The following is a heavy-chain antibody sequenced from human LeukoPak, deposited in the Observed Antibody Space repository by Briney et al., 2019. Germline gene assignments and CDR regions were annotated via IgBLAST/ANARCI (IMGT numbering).Heavy chain of an antibody. CDR2: IIPIFGTA. J-gene: IGHJ4*02. CDR3: ARDSRGYYYYDSSGYYGFDY. D-gene: IGHD3-22*01. CDR1: GGTFSSYA. V-gene: IGHV1-69*05. Sequence: GASVKVSCKGSGGTFSSYAISWVRQAPGQGLEWMGGIIPIFGTANYAQKFQGRVTITTDESTSTAYMELSSLRSEDTAVYYCARDSRGYYYYDSSGYYGFDYWGQGTLVTVSS.